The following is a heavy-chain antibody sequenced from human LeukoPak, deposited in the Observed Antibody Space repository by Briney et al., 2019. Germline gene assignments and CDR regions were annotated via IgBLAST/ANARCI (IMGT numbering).Heavy chain of an antibody. CDR3: TRKQWVEYYFDS. CDR2: ISATGST. V-gene: IGHV4-61*02. J-gene: IGHJ4*02. D-gene: IGHD6-19*01. CDR1: GDSINNDNHY. Sequence: SQTLSLTCTVSGDSINNDNHYWSWIRQPAGTGLEWIGRISATGSTNYNPSLKSRVNISADTSKNQLSLKLSSVITADTAVYYCTRKQWVEYYFDSWGQGTLVTVSS.